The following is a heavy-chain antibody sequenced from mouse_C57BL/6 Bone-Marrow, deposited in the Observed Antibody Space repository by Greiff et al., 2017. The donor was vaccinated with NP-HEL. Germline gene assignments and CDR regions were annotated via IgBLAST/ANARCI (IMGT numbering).Heavy chain of an antibody. CDR2: IHPNSGST. CDR3: ARPLVYYYGPWYFDV. CDR1: GYTFTSYW. J-gene: IGHJ1*03. Sequence: VQLQQPGAELVKPGASVKLSCKASGYTFTSYWMHWVKQRPGQGLEWIGMIHPNSGSTNYNEKFKSKATLTVDKSSSTAYMQLSSLTSEDSAVYYCARPLVYYYGPWYFDVWGTGTTVTVSS. D-gene: IGHD1-1*01. V-gene: IGHV1-64*01.